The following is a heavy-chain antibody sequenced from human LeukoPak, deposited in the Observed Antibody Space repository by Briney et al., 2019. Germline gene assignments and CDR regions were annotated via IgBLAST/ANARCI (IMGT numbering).Heavy chain of an antibody. CDR1: GYTLTELS. V-gene: IGHV1-24*01. D-gene: IGHD1-26*01. J-gene: IGHJ4*02. CDR3: AVLEIYSGSPQYYFDY. CDR2: FDPEDGET. Sequence: ASVEVSCKVSGYTLTELSMHWVRQAPGKGLEWMGGFDPEDGETIYAQKFQGRVTMTEDTSTDTAYMELSSLRSEDTAVYYCAVLEIYSGSPQYYFDYWGQGTLVTVSS.